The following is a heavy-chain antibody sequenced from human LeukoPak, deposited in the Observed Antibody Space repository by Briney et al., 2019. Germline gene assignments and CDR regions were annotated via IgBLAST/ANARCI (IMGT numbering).Heavy chain of an antibody. Sequence: GGSLRLSCAASGFIVRSNYMNWVRQARGKGLEWLSVIYSGGNTFYADSVKGRFTMSRDNSKNTVYLQMNNLRAEDTAVYYCASQYSNTWTPIGYWGQGTLVTVSS. D-gene: IGHD5-12*01. CDR1: GFIVRSNY. V-gene: IGHV3-66*04. CDR3: ASQYSNTWTPIGY. J-gene: IGHJ4*02. CDR2: IYSGGNT.